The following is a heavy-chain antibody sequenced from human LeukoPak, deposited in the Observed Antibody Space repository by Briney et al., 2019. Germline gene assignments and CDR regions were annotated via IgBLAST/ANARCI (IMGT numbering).Heavy chain of an antibody. J-gene: IGHJ4*02. Sequence: PSETLSLTCTVPGYSISSGYYWGWIRPPPGKGLEWIGTIYHSGSTYYNPSPKSRVTISVDTSKNQFSLKLTSVTAADTAVYYCARVRGYCSSTICYRYYFDYWGQGTLVTVSS. V-gene: IGHV4-38-2*02. D-gene: IGHD2-2*01. CDR1: GYSISSGYY. CDR2: IYHSGST. CDR3: ARVRGYCSSTICYRYYFDY.